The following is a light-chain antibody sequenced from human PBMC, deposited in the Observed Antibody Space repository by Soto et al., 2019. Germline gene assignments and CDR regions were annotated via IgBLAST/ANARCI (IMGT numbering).Light chain of an antibody. J-gene: IGLJ1*01. Sequence: QSVLTQPPSVSGAPGQRVTISCTGSSSNIGAGYDVHWYLQVPGTAPKLLVYTHNNRPSGVPDRFSGSTSGTSASLAITGLQSEDVADYYCQSYDSKLSAYVFGTETKVTV. V-gene: IGLV1-40*01. CDR3: QSYDSKLSAYV. CDR2: THN. CDR1: SSNIGAGYD.